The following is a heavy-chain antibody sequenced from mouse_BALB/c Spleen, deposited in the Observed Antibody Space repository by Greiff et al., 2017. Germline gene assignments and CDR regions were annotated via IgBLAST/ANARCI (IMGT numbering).Heavy chain of an antibody. CDR1: GFNIKDYY. CDR3: ARRGRGGWFAY. CDR2: IDPENGNT. V-gene: IGHV14-1*02. D-gene: IGHD1-1*02. J-gene: IGHJ3*01. Sequence: VQLQQSGAELVRPGALVKLSCKASGFNIKDYYMHWVKQRPEQGLEWIGWIDPENGNTIYDPKFQGKASITADTSSNTAYLQLSSLTSEDTAVYYCARRGRGGWFAYWGQGTLVTVSA.